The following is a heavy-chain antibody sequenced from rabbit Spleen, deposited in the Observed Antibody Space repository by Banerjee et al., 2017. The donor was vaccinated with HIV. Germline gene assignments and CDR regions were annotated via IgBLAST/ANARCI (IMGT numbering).Heavy chain of an antibody. J-gene: IGHJ4*01. CDR3: ARDVHGSGWQFDL. CDR2: IYAGSSGST. V-gene: IGHV1S45*01. Sequence: EESGGDLVKPEGSLTLTCTASGFSFSSSYWICWVRQAPGKGLEWIACIYAGSSGSTYYASWAKGRFPISKTSSTTVTLQMTSLTAADTATYFCARDVHGSGWQFDLWGPGTLVTVS. CDR1: GFSFSSSYW. D-gene: IGHD4-1*01.